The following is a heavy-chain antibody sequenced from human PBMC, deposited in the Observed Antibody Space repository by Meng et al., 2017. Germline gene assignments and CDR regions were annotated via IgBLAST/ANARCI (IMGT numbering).Heavy chain of an antibody. CDR2: INHSGST. D-gene: IGHD1-26*01. CDR1: GGSFSGYY. CDR3: ARGNRYSGSYYYYGMDV. V-gene: IGHV4-34*01. Sequence: GSLRLSCAVYGGSFSGYYWSWIRQPPGKGLEWIGEINHSGSTNYNPSLKSRVTISVDTSKNQFSLKLSSVTAADTAVYYCARGNRYSGSYYYYGMDVWGQGTTVTVSS. J-gene: IGHJ6*02.